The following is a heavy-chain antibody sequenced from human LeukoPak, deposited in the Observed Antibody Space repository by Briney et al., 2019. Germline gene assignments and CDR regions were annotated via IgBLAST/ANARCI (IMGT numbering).Heavy chain of an antibody. CDR2: IYYSGST. Sequence: SETLSLTCTVSGGSISSSSYYWGWIRQPPGKGLEWIGSIYYSGSTNYNPSLKSRVTISVATTKNQFSLKLSSVTAADTAVYYCARVYGGGYDFRGAFDIWGQGTMVTVSS. J-gene: IGHJ3*02. D-gene: IGHD5-12*01. V-gene: IGHV4-39*07. CDR1: GGSISSSSYY. CDR3: ARVYGGGYDFRGAFDI.